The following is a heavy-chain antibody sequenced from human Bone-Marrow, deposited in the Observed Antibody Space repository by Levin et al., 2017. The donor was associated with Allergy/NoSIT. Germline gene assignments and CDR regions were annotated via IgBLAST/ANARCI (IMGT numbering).Heavy chain of an antibody. V-gene: IGHV3-30*18. J-gene: IGHJ4*02. CDR1: GFTFSTYG. CDR3: AKSPIAVTGSYFQY. Sequence: PGGSLRLSCAASGFTFSTYGMHWVRHAPGKGLEWVAFISFDGSKKYYSDSVKGRFTVSRDNPKNTLSLQMDSLRTEDTAVYFCAKSPIAVTGSYFQYWGQGTLVTVSS. CDR2: ISFDGSKK. D-gene: IGHD6-19*01.